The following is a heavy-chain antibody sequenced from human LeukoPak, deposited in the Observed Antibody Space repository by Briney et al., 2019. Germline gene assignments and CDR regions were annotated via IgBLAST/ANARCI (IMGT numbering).Heavy chain of an antibody. J-gene: IGHJ4*02. D-gene: IGHD3-22*01. CDR3: ATSNYYDSSGYYLQMFDY. CDR2: ISSSSSYI. V-gene: IGHV3-21*04. Sequence: GGSLRLSCAASGFTFSSYSMNWVRQAPGKGLEWVSSISSSSSYIYYADSLKGRFTISRDNAKNSLYLQMNSLRAEDTAVYYCATSNYYDSSGYYLQMFDYWGQGTLVTVSS. CDR1: GFTFSSYS.